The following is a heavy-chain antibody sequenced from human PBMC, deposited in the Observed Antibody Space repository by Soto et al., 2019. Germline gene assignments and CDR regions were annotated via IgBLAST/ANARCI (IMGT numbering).Heavy chain of an antibody. Sequence: VQLVESGGGVVQPGRSLRLSCAASGFTFSHYGIHWVRQAPGKGLEWLAVISYDGSNKHYADSVKGRFTVSRDNSQNTLYMPMNSLRAEDTAVYFCARYSGKYQGPIDYWGQGTLVTVSS. CDR3: ARYSGKYQGPIDY. J-gene: IGHJ4*02. CDR1: GFTFSHYG. D-gene: IGHD1-26*01. V-gene: IGHV3-30*03. CDR2: ISYDGSNK.